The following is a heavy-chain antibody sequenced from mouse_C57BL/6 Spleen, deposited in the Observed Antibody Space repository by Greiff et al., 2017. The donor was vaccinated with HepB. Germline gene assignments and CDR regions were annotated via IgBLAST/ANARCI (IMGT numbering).Heavy chain of an antibody. CDR1: GYTFTDYE. Sequence: QVQLQQSGAELVRPGASVTLSCKASGYTFTDYEMHWVKQTPVHGLEWIGAIDPETGGTAYNQKFKGKAILTADKSSSTAYMELRSLTSEDSAVYCCLYGSYEGWFAYWGQGTLVTVSA. J-gene: IGHJ3*01. V-gene: IGHV1-15*01. CDR3: LYGSYEGWFAY. D-gene: IGHD2-1*01. CDR2: IDPETGGT.